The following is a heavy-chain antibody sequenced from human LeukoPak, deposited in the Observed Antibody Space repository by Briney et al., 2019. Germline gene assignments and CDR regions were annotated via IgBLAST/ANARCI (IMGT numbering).Heavy chain of an antibody. D-gene: IGHD3-22*01. V-gene: IGHV4-4*07. J-gene: IGHJ4*02. Sequence: SETLSLTCTVSGGSISSYYWSWIRQPAGKGLEWIGRIYTSGSTNYNPSLKSRVTMSVDTSKNQFSLKLSSVTAADTAVYYCARGMDSSGYYALDYWGQGTLVPVSS. CDR2: IYTSGST. CDR3: ARGMDSSGYYALDY. CDR1: GGSISSYY.